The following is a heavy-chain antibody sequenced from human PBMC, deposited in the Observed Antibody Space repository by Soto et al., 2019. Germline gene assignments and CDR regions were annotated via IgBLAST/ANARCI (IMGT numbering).Heavy chain of an antibody. Sequence: SETLSLTCTVSGGSISSGDYYWSWIRKPPGKGLEWIGYIYYSGSTYYNPSLKSRVTISVDTSKNQFSLKLSSVTAADTAVYYCARGEYYYDSSGSMFQHWGQGTLLTVSS. CDR1: GGSISSGDYY. CDR3: ARGEYYYDSSGSMFQH. J-gene: IGHJ1*01. D-gene: IGHD3-22*01. CDR2: IYYSGST. V-gene: IGHV4-30-4*01.